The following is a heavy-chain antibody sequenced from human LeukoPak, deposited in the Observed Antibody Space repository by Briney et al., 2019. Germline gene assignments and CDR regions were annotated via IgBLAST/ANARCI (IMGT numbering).Heavy chain of an antibody. Sequence: SETLSLTCAVSGGSISSGGYYWSWIRQPPGKGLEWIGYIYYSGSTNYNPSLKSRVTISVDTSKNQFSLKLSSVTAADTAVYYCARLVVTASSMVIDYWGQGTLVTVSS. CDR2: IYYSGST. CDR1: GGSISSGGYY. J-gene: IGHJ4*02. D-gene: IGHD2-21*02. CDR3: ARLVVTASSMVIDY. V-gene: IGHV4-61*08.